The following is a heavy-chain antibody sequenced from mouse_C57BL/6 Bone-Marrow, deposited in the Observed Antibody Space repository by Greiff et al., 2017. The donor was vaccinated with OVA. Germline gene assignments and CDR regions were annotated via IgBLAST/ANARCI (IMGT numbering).Heavy chain of an antibody. V-gene: IGHV1-18*01. CDR1: GYTFTDYN. Sequence: VQLQQSGPELAKPGASVKIPCKASGYTFTDYNMDWVKQSHGKSLEWIGDINSNNGGTIYNQKFKGKATLTVDKSSSTAYMELRSLTSEDTAVYYCVRGGYYDYDGGAWFAYWGQGTLVTVSA. D-gene: IGHD2-4*01. CDR2: INSNNGGT. J-gene: IGHJ3*01. CDR3: VRGGYYDYDGGAWFAY.